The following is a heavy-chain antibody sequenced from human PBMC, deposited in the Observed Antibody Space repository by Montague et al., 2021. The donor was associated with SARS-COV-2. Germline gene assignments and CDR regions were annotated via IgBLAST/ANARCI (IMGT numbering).Heavy chain of an antibody. V-gene: IGHV2-70*11. Sequence: VKPAQTLTLTCTFSGFSLSTSGVCVSWIRQPPGKALEWLARIDWDDDKYYSTSLKTRLTISKDTSKNQVVLTMTNMDPVDTATYYCARIQATVNAFDIWGQGTMVTVSS. CDR3: ARIQATVNAFDI. CDR1: GFSLSTSGVC. CDR2: IDWDDDK. J-gene: IGHJ3*02. D-gene: IGHD4-17*01.